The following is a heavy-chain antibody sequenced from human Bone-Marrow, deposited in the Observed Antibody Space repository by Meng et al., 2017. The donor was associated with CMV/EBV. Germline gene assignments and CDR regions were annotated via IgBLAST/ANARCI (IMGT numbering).Heavy chain of an antibody. CDR1: GGSISSYY. CDR2: ISDRGRT. D-gene: IGHD1-1*01. Sequence: SECLSITFTVSGGSISSYYWSWIRQPPGKALEWIGYISDRGRTNYNPSLRSRVTMSVDTSKNHCSLKLSSLTAADTAMYHCARNLEMGWFYPWGQGTLVTVSS. J-gene: IGHJ5*02. V-gene: IGHV4-59*01. CDR3: ARNLEMGWFYP.